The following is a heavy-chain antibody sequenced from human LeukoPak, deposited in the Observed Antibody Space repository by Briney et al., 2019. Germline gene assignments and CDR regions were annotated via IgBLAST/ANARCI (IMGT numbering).Heavy chain of an antibody. Sequence: PGGSLRLSCAASGFTFSSYGMHWVRQAPGKGLEWVAFIRYDGSNKYYADSVKGRFTISRDNSKNTLYLQMNSLRAEDTAVYYCAKDQRALTGFGELLFDYWGQGTLVTVSS. CDR3: AKDQRALTGFGELLFDY. CDR2: IRYDGSNK. D-gene: IGHD3-10*01. CDR1: GFTFSSYG. J-gene: IGHJ4*02. V-gene: IGHV3-30*02.